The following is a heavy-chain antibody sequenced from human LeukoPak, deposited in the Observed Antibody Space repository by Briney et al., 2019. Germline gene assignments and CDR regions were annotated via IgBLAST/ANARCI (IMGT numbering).Heavy chain of an antibody. CDR3: ARVSVAGTGPDY. D-gene: IGHD6-13*01. V-gene: IGHV4-61*01. Sequence: PSETLSLTCTVSGGSVSSGNYYWSWIRQPPGKGLEWNGFMSNSGHTDSTPSLKSRVTVSVDTSRNQFSLKLNSVAAADTAVYYCARVSVAGTGPDYWGQGTLVTVSS. CDR2: MSNSGHT. CDR1: GGSVSSGNYY. J-gene: IGHJ4*02.